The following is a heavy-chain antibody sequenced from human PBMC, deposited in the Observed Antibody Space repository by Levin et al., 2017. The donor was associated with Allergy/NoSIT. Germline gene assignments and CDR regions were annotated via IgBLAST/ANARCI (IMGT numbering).Heavy chain of an antibody. CDR3: ARGRVAAPGSVPYGMDV. Sequence: SVKVSCKASGGTFSSYAISWVRQAPGQGLEWMGGIIPIFGTANYAQKFQGRVTITADESTSTAYMELSSLRSEDTAVYYCARGRVAAPGSVPYGMDVWGQGTTVTVSS. J-gene: IGHJ6*02. D-gene: IGHD2-15*01. CDR2: IIPIFGTA. CDR1: GGTFSSYA. V-gene: IGHV1-69*13.